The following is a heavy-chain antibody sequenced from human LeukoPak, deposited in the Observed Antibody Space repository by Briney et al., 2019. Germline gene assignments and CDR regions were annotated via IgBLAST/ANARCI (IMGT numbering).Heavy chain of an antibody. V-gene: IGHV3-74*01. J-gene: IGHJ4*02. Sequence: GGSLRLSCAASGITFSSYWMHWVRQTPGKGLVWVSRIKNDGTTTSYADSVKGRFTISRDSAKNMLYLQMNSLRVEDTAVYYCAGGYYASESCQFYWGQGTLVTVSS. CDR3: AGGYYASESCQFY. CDR1: GITFSSYW. D-gene: IGHD3-10*01. CDR2: IKNDGTTT.